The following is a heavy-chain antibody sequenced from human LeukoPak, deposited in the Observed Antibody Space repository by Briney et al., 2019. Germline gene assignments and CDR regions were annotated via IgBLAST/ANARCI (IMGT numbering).Heavy chain of an antibody. CDR2: IHYSGNT. J-gene: IGHJ4*02. V-gene: IGHV4-30-4*01. CDR3: ARENNDYGGKRAFDY. D-gene: IGHD4-23*01. Sequence: SETLSLTCAVSGGSSRSGDYFWSWIRQPPGKGLEWIGHIHYSGNTYYNPSLKSRVSISVDTSKNQFSLKLSSVTAADTAVYYCARENNDYGGKRAFDYWGQGTLVTVSS. CDR1: GGSSRSGDYF.